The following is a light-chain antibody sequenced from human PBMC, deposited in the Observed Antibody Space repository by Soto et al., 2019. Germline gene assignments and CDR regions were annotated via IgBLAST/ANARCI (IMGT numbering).Light chain of an antibody. J-gene: IGLJ3*02. CDR3: QSYDSSGGV. Sequence: NFMLTQPHSVSESPGKTVTISCTRSSGSIASNYVQWYQQRPGSAPTTVIYEDNQRPSGVPARFSGSIDSSSNSASLTISVVNAEEDADYYRQSYDSSGGVFGGGTKLTVL. V-gene: IGLV6-57*04. CDR2: EDN. CDR1: SGSIASNY.